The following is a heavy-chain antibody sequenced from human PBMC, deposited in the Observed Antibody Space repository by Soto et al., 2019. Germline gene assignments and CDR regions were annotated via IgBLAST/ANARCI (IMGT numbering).Heavy chain of an antibody. V-gene: IGHV3-20*04. CDR1: GFSLDEYG. CDR3: ARDHRWGYVYGDCGDS. D-gene: IGHD4-17*01. Sequence: EVQLVESGGGVVRPGGSLRLACAASGFSLDEYGMSWVRQAPGKGLEWVSGMHRNGATTGYADSVKGRFTMSRDDAKNSLYLQMNSLRAEDTAFYYCARDHRWGYVYGDCGDSWGHGTLVTVSS. J-gene: IGHJ5*01. CDR2: MHRNGATT.